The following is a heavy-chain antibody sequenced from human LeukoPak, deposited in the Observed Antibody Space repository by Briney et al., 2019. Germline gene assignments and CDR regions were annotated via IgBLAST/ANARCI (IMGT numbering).Heavy chain of an antibody. CDR3: AKDLLAYCGGDCYPDY. CDR2: ISGSGGST. J-gene: IGHJ4*02. CDR1: GFTFSSYW. Sequence: GGSLRLSCAASGFTFSSYWMSWVRQAPGKGLEWVSAISGSGGSTYYADSVKGRFTISRDNSKNTLYLQMNSLRAEDTAVYYCAKDLLAYCGGDCYPDYWGQGTLVTVSS. V-gene: IGHV3-23*01. D-gene: IGHD2-21*02.